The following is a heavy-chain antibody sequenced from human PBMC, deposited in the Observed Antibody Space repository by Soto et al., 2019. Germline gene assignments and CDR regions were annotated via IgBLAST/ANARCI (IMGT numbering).Heavy chain of an antibody. CDR1: GYTFTSYD. Sequence: ASVKVSCKASGYTFTSYDINWVRQATGQGLEWMGWMNPNSGNTGYAQKFQGRVTMTRNTSISTAYMELSSLRSEDTAVYYCARYNWNYARSYDAFDIWGQGTMVTVSS. J-gene: IGHJ3*02. CDR3: ARYNWNYARSYDAFDI. CDR2: MNPNSGNT. V-gene: IGHV1-8*01. D-gene: IGHD1-7*01.